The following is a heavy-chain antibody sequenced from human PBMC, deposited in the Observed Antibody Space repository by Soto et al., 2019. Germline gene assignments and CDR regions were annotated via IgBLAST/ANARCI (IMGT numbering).Heavy chain of an antibody. Sequence: GGSLRLSCAASGFTFSTYAMSWVRQAPGKGLEWVSAISNSGDKTFYADSVRGRFTISRDNSKNTLYLQMNRLRAEDAAVYYCAKDSFGVVTSFEYWGQGTLVTVSS. CDR1: GFTFSTYA. J-gene: IGHJ4*02. CDR3: AKDSFGVVTSFEY. D-gene: IGHD3-3*01. V-gene: IGHV3-23*01. CDR2: ISNSGDKT.